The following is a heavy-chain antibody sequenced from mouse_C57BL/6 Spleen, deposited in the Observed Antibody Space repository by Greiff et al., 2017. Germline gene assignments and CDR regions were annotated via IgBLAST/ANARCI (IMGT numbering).Heavy chain of an antibody. CDR2: IDPSDSYT. D-gene: IGHD1-1*01. CDR1: GYTFTSYW. CDR3: ARFPNYYDVAY. Sequence: QVQLQQPGAELVMPGASVKLSCKASGYTFTSYWMHWVKQRPGQGLEWIGEIDPSDSYTNYNQKFKGKSTLTVDKSSSTAYMQLSSLTSDDSAVYYCARFPNYYDVAYWGQGTLVTVSA. V-gene: IGHV1-69*01. J-gene: IGHJ3*01.